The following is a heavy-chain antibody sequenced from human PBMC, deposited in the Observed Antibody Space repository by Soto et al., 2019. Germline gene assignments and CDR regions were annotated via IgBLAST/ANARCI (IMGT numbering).Heavy chain of an antibody. CDR2: INNDVSNT. Sequence: EVQLVESVGGLVQPGGSLRLSGAASGFTFSTYWMHWVRQPPGKGLVWVSRINNDVSNTAYADSVKGRFTISRDKAQSTLYRQMNSLRAEDKAVYYCARYPRIGNTDDGLDVGGQGTTVRVSS. V-gene: IGHV3-74*01. D-gene: IGHD1-7*01. J-gene: IGHJ6*02. CDR1: GFTFSTYW. CDR3: ARYPRIGNTDDGLDV.